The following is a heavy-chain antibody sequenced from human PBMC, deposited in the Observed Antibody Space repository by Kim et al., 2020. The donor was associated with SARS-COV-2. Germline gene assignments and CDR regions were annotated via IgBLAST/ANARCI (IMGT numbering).Heavy chain of an antibody. CDR3: AKDRSSAHHVGYDY. J-gene: IGHJ4*02. CDR2: ISGSGGST. CDR1: GFTFSSYA. V-gene: IGHV3-23*01. Sequence: GGSLRLSCAASGFTFSSYAMSWVRQAPGKGLEWVSAISGSGGSTYYADSVKGRFTISRDNSKNTLYLQMNSLRAEATAVYYCAKDRSSAHHVGYDYWGQGTLVTVSS. D-gene: IGHD3-22*01.